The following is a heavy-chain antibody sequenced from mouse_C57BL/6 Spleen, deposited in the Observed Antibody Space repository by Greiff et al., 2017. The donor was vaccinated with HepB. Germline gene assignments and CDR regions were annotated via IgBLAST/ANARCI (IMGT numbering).Heavy chain of an antibody. CDR2: IHPNSGST. V-gene: IGHV1-64*01. J-gene: IGHJ3*01. CDR1: GYTFTSYW. D-gene: IGHD1-1*01. CDR3: ARDYYGSSYSAWFAY. Sequence: QVQLQQPGAELVKPGASVKLSCKASGYTFTSYWMHWVKQRPGQGLEWIGMIHPNSGSTNYNEKFKSKATLTVDKSSSTAYMQLRSLTSEDSAVYYWARDYYGSSYSAWFAYWGQGTLVTVSA.